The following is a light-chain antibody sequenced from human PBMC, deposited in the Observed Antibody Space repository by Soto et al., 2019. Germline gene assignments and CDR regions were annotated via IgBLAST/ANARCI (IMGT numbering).Light chain of an antibody. Sequence: SYELTQPPSVSVSPGQTASNTCSGDKLGDKYACWYQQKPGQSPVLVIYQDSKRPSGIPERFSGSNSGNTATLTISGTQAMDEADYYCQAWDRSTVVFGGVTKLTVL. CDR3: QAWDRSTVV. J-gene: IGLJ2*01. V-gene: IGLV3-1*01. CDR1: KLGDKY. CDR2: QDS.